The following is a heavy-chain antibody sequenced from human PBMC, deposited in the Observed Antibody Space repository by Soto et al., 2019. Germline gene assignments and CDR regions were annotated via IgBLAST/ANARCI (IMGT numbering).Heavy chain of an antibody. J-gene: IGHJ4*02. V-gene: IGHV1-46*01. CDR2: INPSGGST. D-gene: IGHD6-19*01. CDR1: GYTFTSYY. Sequence: ASVKVSCKASGYTFTSYYMHWVRQAPGQGLGWMGIINPSGGSTSYAQKFQGRVTMTRDTSTSTVYMELSSLRSEDTAVYYCARVDSSGNTPDYWGQGTLVTVSS. CDR3: ARVDSSGNTPDY.